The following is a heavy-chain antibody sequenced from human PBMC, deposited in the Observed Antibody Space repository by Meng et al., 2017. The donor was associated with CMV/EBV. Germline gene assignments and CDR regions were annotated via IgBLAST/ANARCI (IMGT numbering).Heavy chain of an antibody. CDR3: ARGDYFDY. V-gene: IGHV3-30-3*01. CDR1: GFSFSSDA. CDR2: ISYDGSNK. Sequence: QGEWVEGGGGVVQPWRSLRLSCAASGFSFSSDAMHWVRQAPGKGLEWVAVISYDGSNKYYADSVKGRFTISRDNSKNTLYLQMNSLRAEDTVVYYCARGDYFDYWGQGTLVTVSS. J-gene: IGHJ4*02.